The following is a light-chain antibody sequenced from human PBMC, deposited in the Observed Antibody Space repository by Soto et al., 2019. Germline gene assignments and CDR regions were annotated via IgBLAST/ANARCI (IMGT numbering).Light chain of an antibody. Sequence: EIVLTQSPATLSLSPGERATLSCRASQSVSSYLAWYKQKPGQAPRLLIYDASNRATGIPARFSGSGSGTDFTLTISSLEPEDFAVYYCQQYTFGQGTRLEIK. CDR1: QSVSSY. J-gene: IGKJ5*01. CDR3: QQYT. CDR2: DAS. V-gene: IGKV3-11*01.